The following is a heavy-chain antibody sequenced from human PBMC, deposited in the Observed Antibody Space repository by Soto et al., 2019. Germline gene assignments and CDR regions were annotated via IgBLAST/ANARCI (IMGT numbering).Heavy chain of an antibody. J-gene: IGHJ5*02. Sequence: ASVKVSCKASGYTVPNYAISWVRQAPGQGLEWMGWISAYNGNTNYAQKLQGRVTMTTDTSTSTAYMELRSLRSDDTAVYYCASGYSGYDWDWFDPWGQGTLVTVSS. CDR1: GYTVPNYA. CDR2: ISAYNGNT. V-gene: IGHV1-18*01. CDR3: ASGYSGYDWDWFDP. D-gene: IGHD5-12*01.